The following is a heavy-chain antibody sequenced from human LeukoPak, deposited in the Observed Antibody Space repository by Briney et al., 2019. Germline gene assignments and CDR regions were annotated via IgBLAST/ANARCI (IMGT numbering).Heavy chain of an antibody. J-gene: IGHJ4*02. CDR1: GFTFSDYY. D-gene: IGHD6-13*01. CDR2: ISSFSNFR. V-gene: IGHV3-11*03. Sequence: PGGSLRLSCAASGFTFSDYYMSWIRQAPGKGLEWVSHISSFSNFRSYADSVKGRFTISRDNAKNSLYLQVNSLRAEDTAVYYCARPTIAAASNFEYWGQGTLVTVSS. CDR3: ARPTIAAASNFEY.